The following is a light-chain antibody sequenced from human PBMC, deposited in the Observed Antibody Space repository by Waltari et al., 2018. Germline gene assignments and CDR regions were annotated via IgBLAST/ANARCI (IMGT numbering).Light chain of an antibody. V-gene: IGLV3-1*01. J-gene: IGLJ2*01. CDR1: KLGDKY. CDR3: QAWDNRHVI. CDR2: QDT. Sequence: SYELTQPPSVSVSPGQTASITCSGDKLGDKYASWYQQKPGQSPVLVICQDTKRPSGIPERFSGSNSGNTATLTISGTQAMDEADYYCQAWDNRHVIIGGGTKLTVL.